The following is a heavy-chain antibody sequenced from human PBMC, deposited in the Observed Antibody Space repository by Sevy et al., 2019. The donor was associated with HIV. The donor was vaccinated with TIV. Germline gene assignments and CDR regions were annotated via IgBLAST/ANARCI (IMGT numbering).Heavy chain of an antibody. Sequence: SETLSLTCTVSGDSITRYFWSWIRQPPGKGLEWIGYMYHSGSTNYNPSLKRRVSLSIDTSKNEFSLTPSSVTAADTAVYYCARDYRRDFWSGYSNYFDPWGPGILVTVSS. CDR3: ARDYRRDFWSGYSNYFDP. CDR2: MYHSGST. D-gene: IGHD3-3*01. J-gene: IGHJ5*02. V-gene: IGHV4-59*01. CDR1: GDSITRYF.